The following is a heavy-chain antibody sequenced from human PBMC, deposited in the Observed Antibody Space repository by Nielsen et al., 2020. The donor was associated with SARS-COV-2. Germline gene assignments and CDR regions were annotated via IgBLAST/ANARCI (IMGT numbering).Heavy chain of an antibody. V-gene: IGHV1-69*13. CDR3: ARGLTMIVVPQGDAFDI. CDR1: GGTFSSYA. D-gene: IGHD3-22*01. J-gene: IGHJ3*02. CDR2: IIPIFGTA. Sequence: SVKVSCKASGGTFSSYAISWVRQAPGQGLEWMGGIIPIFGTANYAQKFQGGVTITANESTSTAYMELSSLRSEDTAVYYCARGLTMIVVPQGDAFDIWGQGTMVTVSS.